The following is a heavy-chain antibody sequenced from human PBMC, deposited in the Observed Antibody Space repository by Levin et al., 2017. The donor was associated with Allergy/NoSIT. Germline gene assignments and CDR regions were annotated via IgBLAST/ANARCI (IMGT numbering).Heavy chain of an antibody. CDR3: AWGSGSYYTVGSFFDY. Sequence: ASVKVSCKASGYTFTGYYMHWVRQAPGQGLEWMGWINPNSGGTNYAQKFQGRVTMTRDTSISTAYMELSSLRSDDTAVYYCAWGSGSYYTVGSFFDYWGQGTLVTVSS. J-gene: IGHJ4*02. D-gene: IGHD3-10*01. V-gene: IGHV1-2*02. CDR2: INPNSGGT. CDR1: GYTFTGYY.